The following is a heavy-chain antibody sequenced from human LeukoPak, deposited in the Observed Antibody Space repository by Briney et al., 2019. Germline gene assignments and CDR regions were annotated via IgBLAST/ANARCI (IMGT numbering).Heavy chain of an antibody. Sequence: PSETLSLTCTVSGGSISSSSYYWGWIRQPPGKGLECIGSIYYSGSTYYNPSLKSRVTISVDTSKNQFSLKLSSVPAADTAVYYCASCPWFGEDVGYWGQGTLVTVSS. CDR2: IYYSGST. J-gene: IGHJ4*02. CDR1: GGSISSSSYY. CDR3: ASCPWFGEDVGY. D-gene: IGHD3-10*01. V-gene: IGHV4-39*07.